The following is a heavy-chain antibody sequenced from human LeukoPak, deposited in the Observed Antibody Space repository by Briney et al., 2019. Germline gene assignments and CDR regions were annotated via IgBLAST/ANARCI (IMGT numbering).Heavy chain of an antibody. V-gene: IGHV1-18*04. Sequence: ASVKVSCKASGYTFTSYGIRWVRQAPGQGLEWMGWISAYNGNTNYAQKLQGRVTMTTDTSTSTAYMELRSLRSDDTAVYYCARDKELHCSSTSCYYYYYGMDVWGKGTTVTVSS. CDR3: ARDKELHCSSTSCYYYYYGMDV. D-gene: IGHD2-2*01. CDR2: ISAYNGNT. J-gene: IGHJ6*04. CDR1: GYTFTSYG.